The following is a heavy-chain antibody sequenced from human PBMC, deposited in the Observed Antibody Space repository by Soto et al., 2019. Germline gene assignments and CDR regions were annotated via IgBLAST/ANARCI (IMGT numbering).Heavy chain of an antibody. V-gene: IGHV3-30*18. CDR3: AKDQLGGVLGVITYYYGMDV. J-gene: IGHJ6*02. CDR1: GFTFSSYG. CDR2: ISYDGSNK. Sequence: QVQLVESGGGVVQPGRSLRLSCAASGFTFSSYGMHWVRQAPGKGLEWVAVISYDGSNKYYADSVKGRFTISRDNSKNTLDLQMNSLRAEDTAGYYCAKDQLGGVLGVITYYYGMDVWGQGTTVTVSS. D-gene: IGHD3-10*01.